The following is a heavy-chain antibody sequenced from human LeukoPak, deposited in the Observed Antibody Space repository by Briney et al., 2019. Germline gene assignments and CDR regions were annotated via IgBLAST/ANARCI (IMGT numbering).Heavy chain of an antibody. CDR2: ISAYNGNT. V-gene: IGHV1-18*01. CDR3: ARGAYRYDFLFDH. D-gene: IGHD5-18*01. Sequence: ASVKVSCKAAGYTFTSYGISWVRPAPGQGREWMGWISAYNGNTDYAQKLQGRVTMTTDTSTSTAYMELRSLRSDDTAVYYCARGAYRYDFLFDHWGEGTLVTVSS. J-gene: IGHJ4*02. CDR1: GYTFTSYG.